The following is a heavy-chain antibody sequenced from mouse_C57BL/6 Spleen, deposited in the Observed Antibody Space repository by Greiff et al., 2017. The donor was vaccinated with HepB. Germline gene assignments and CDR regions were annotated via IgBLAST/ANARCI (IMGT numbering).Heavy chain of an antibody. CDR1: GYTFTSYG. CDR2: IYPRSGNT. J-gene: IGHJ4*01. Sequence: VQLQQSGAELARPGASVKLSCKASGYTFTSYGISWVKQRTGQGLEWIGEIYPRSGNTYYNEKFKGKATLTADKSSSTAYMELRSLTSEDSAVYFCARSDCYYAMDYWGQGTSVTVSS. D-gene: IGHD2-4*01. V-gene: IGHV1-81*01. CDR3: ARSDCYYAMDY.